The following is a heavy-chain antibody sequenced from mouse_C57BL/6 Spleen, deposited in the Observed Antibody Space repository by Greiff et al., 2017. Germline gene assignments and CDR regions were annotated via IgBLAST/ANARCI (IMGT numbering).Heavy chain of an antibody. J-gene: IGHJ1*03. D-gene: IGHD1-1*01. CDR3: ARRGVVAIRWYFDV. Sequence: QVQLQQSGPGLVQPSQSLSITCTVSGFSLTSYGVHWVRQSPGKGLEWLGVIWSGGSTDYNAAFISRLSISKDNSKSQVFFKMNSLQADDTAIYYCARRGVVAIRWYFDVWGTGTTVTVSS. V-gene: IGHV2-2*01. CDR2: IWSGGST. CDR1: GFSLTSYG.